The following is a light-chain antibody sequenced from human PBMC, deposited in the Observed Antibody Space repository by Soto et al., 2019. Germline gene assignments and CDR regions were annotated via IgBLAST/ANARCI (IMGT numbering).Light chain of an antibody. CDR3: QQSNTYLIT. Sequence: DIQMTQSPSTLSASIGDRVTITCRASLSISSWLAQYQQKPGKAPKVLIYKASSLESGVPSRFSGSVSGTEFTLTITSLQPDDFATYCCQQSNTYLITFGGGTKVEIK. CDR2: KAS. V-gene: IGKV1-5*03. CDR1: LSISSW. J-gene: IGKJ4*01.